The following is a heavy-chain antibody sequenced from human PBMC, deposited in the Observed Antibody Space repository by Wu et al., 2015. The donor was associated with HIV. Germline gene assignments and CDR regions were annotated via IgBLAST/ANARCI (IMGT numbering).Heavy chain of an antibody. Sequence: QVQLVQSGAEAKKPGSSVKVSCKASGGTFSSYGISWVRQAPGQGLEWMGEIIPTFGTARYAQKFQGRVTITADESTSTAYMELRSLRSEDXAVYYCARMYSSSSGYYYYYMTSGQRDHGHRLL. CDR3: ARMYSSSSGYYYYYMTS. J-gene: IGHJ6*03. CDR1: GGTFSSYG. D-gene: IGHD6-6*01. CDR2: IIPTFGTA. V-gene: IGHV1-69*12.